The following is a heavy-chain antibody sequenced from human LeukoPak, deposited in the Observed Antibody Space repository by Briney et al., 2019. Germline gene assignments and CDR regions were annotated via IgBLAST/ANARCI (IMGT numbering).Heavy chain of an antibody. CDR2: IYTSGST. CDR1: GGSISSYY. D-gene: IGHD6-6*01. V-gene: IGHV4-4*07. CDR3: ARVRIEYSSSSDHYYYYYMDV. Sequence: SSETLSLTCTVSGGSISSYYWSWIRQPAGKGLEWIGRIYTSGSTDYNPSLKSRVTISVDKSKNQFSLKLSSVTAADTAVYYCARVRIEYSSSSDHYYYYYMDVWGKGTTVTVSS. J-gene: IGHJ6*03.